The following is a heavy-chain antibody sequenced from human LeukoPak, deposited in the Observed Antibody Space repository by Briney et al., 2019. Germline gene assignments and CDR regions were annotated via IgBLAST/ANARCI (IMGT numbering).Heavy chain of an antibody. V-gene: IGHV3-21*01. CDR1: GFTFSSYS. D-gene: IGHD1-26*01. J-gene: IGHJ3*02. CDR2: ISSSSSYI. CDR3: ARWVGGSYDDAFDI. Sequence: GGSLRLSCAASGFTFSSYSMNWVRQAPGKGLEWVSYISSSSSYIYYADSVKGRFTISRDNAKNSLDLQMNSLRAEDTAVYYCARWVGGSYDDAFDIWGQGTMVTVSS.